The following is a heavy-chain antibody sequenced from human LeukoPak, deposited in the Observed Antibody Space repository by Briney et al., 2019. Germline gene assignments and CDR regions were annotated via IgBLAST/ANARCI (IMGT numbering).Heavy chain of an antibody. Sequence: SETLSLTCTVSGGSISGSYWSWIRQPPGKGLEWIAYMYNSGSTNYNPSLKSRVTISVDTSKNQFSLKVSSVTAADTAVYYCARERTMRYFDLWGRGTLVTVSS. CDR2: MYNSGST. V-gene: IGHV4-59*12. D-gene: IGHD3-22*01. J-gene: IGHJ2*01. CDR1: GGSISGSY. CDR3: ARERTMRYFDL.